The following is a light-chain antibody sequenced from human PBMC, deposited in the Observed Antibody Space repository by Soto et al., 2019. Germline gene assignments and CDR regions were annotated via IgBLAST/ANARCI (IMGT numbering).Light chain of an antibody. CDR1: SGHSSNV. CDR3: QTWNAGVRV. CDR2: LNSDGSH. Sequence: QAVLTQSPSASASLGASVKLTCTLSSGHSSNVIAWHQQQPERGPRYLMKLNSDGSHIKGDGIPDRFSGSSSGTERYLTISSLQSEDEADYYCQTWNAGVRVFGGGTQLTVL. J-gene: IGLJ3*02. V-gene: IGLV4-69*01.